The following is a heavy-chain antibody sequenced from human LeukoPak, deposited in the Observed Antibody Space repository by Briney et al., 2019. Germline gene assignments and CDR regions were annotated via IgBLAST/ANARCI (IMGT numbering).Heavy chain of an antibody. D-gene: IGHD3-3*01. CDR1: GYTFTSYY. V-gene: IGHV1-46*01. CDR2: INPSGGST. Sequence: ASVKVSCKASGYTFTSYYMHWVRQAPGQGLEWMGIINPSGGSTSYAQKFQGRVTMTRDTSTSTVYMELSSLRSEDTAVYYCAGADYDFWSGHKPVDYWGQGTLVTVSS. J-gene: IGHJ4*02. CDR3: AGADYDFWSGHKPVDY.